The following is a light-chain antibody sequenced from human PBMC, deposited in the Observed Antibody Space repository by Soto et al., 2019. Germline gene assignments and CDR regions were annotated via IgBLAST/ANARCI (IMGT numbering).Light chain of an antibody. V-gene: IGKV1-8*01. Sequence: AIRMTQSPSSLSASTGDRVTITCRASQGISSYLAWYQQKPGKAPKLLIYAASSLQSGVPSRFGGGGSGTEFTLTISSLQPDDFAIYYCQQYINYPWTFGQGTKVDIK. CDR1: QGISSY. CDR2: AAS. CDR3: QQYINYPWT. J-gene: IGKJ1*01.